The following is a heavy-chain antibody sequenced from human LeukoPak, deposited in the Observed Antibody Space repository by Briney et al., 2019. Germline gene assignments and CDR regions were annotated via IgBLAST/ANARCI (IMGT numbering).Heavy chain of an antibody. Sequence: SETLSLTCTVSGGSISSYYWSWIRQPPGKGLECIGYIYSSGSTNYNPSLKSRVSISVDTSKNQFSLKLSSVTAADTAVYYCARSAIDAFDIWGQGTMVTVSS. J-gene: IGHJ3*02. CDR2: IYSSGST. CDR3: ARSAIDAFDI. V-gene: IGHV4-4*08. D-gene: IGHD6-25*01. CDR1: GGSISSYY.